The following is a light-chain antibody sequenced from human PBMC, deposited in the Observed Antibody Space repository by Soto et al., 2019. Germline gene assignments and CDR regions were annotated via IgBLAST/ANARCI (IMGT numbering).Light chain of an antibody. J-gene: IGLJ1*01. Sequence: QSVLTQPASVSGSPGQSITISCTGTSSDVGGYNYVSWYQQHPGKAPKFMIYDVSNRPSGVSNRFSGSKSGNTASLTISGLQAEDESYYYGFSYTTSTTRLIVFGTGTKVTV. CDR2: DVS. V-gene: IGLV2-14*01. CDR3: FSYTTSTTRLIV. CDR1: SSDVGGYNY.